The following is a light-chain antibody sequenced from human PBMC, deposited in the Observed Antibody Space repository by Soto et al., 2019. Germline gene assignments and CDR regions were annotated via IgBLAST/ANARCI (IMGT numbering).Light chain of an antibody. J-gene: IGKJ4*01. CDR1: QSVSSNY. CDR2: GAS. CDR3: QQYGSSAA. V-gene: IGKV3-20*01. Sequence: ILLTQSPDTLSLSPGERATLSCRATQSVSSNYLAWYQQKAGQAPRLLIYGASSRATRIPDRISGSGSGTYFTLTINRLEPDDSAVYYCQQYGSSAAFGGGTKVEI.